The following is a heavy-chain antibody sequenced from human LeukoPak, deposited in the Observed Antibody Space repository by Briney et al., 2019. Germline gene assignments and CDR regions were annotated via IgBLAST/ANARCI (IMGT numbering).Heavy chain of an antibody. Sequence: AGGSLRLSCAASGLMFSNYAMIWVRQAPGKGLEWVSAIGGRGDNIHYAESVKGRFTISRDNSKNTLFLQMNNLRADDTAVYYCAKDPNGDYIGAFDFWGQGTLVSVSS. V-gene: IGHV3-23*01. CDR1: GLMFSNYA. J-gene: IGHJ3*01. CDR2: IGGRGDNI. CDR3: AKDPNGDYIGAFDF. D-gene: IGHD4-17*01.